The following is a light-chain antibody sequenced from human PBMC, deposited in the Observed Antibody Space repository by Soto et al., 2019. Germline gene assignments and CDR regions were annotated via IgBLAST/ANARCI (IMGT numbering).Light chain of an antibody. J-gene: IGKJ2*01. CDR2: GAS. CDR1: RSIRLFF. V-gene: IGKV3-20*01. Sequence: EIVLTQSPGTVSLSPGGRATLSCRARRSIRLFFLVWYQQKGGQPPRLLIYGASIRATGTPDRFSASGSGTDFTLTISRLEPEDFAVYYCQQYGSAPYTFGPGTKLESK. CDR3: QQYGSAPYT.